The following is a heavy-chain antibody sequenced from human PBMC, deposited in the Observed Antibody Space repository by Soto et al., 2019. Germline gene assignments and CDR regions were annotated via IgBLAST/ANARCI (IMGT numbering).Heavy chain of an antibody. V-gene: IGHV4-34*01. CDR1: GGSFSGYY. D-gene: IGHD3-9*01. CDR2: INDRGSI. J-gene: IGHJ2*01. CDR3: ARESHDILTGPPWDWYFDL. Sequence: QVQLQQWGAGPLRPLETLSLTCGVSGGSFSGYYWAWIRQSPGKGLEWIGEINDRGSINYNPSLRCRVIISGDTSNNHSSLTLRSVTAAYTAVYYCARESHDILTGPPWDWYFDLWGRGTLVTVSS.